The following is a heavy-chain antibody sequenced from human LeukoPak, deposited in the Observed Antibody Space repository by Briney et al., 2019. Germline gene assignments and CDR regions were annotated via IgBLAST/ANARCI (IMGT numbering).Heavy chain of an antibody. CDR3: ARDRYSGYDSLGY. J-gene: IGHJ4*02. CDR2: IIPIFGTA. D-gene: IGHD5-12*01. V-gene: IGHV1-69*01. CDR1: GGTFSSYA. Sequence: SVKVSCKASGGTFSSYAISWVRQAPGQGLEWMGGIIPIFGTANYAQKFQGRVTITADESTSTAYMELSSLRSEDTAVYYCARDRYSGYDSLGYWGQRTLVTVSS.